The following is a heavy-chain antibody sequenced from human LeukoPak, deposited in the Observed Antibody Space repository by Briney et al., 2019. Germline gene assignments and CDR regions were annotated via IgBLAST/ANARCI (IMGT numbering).Heavy chain of an antibody. V-gene: IGHV4-59*01. CDR2: IYYSGST. CDR3: ARDRLGYSGYGHYFDY. J-gene: IGHJ4*02. CDR1: SGSISSYY. Sequence: PSETLSLTCTVSSGSISSYYWSWIRQPPGKGLEWIGYIYYSGSTNYNPSLKSRVTISVDTSKNQFSLKLSSVTAADTGVYYCARDRLGYSGYGHYFDYWGQGTLVTVSS. D-gene: IGHD5-12*01.